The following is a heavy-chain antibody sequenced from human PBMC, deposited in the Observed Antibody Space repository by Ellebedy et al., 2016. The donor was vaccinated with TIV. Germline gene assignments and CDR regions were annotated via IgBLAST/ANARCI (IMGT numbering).Heavy chain of an antibody. D-gene: IGHD1-26*01. CDR2: ISYDGSNK. V-gene: IGHV3-30*04. CDR1: GFTFSSYA. J-gene: IGHJ4*02. Sequence: GESLKISXAASGFTFSSYAMHWVRQAPGKGLEWVAVISYDGSNKYYADSVKGRFTISRDNSKNTLYLQMNSLRAEDTAVYYCAKDRGWWELPQYYFDYWGQGTLVTVSS. CDR3: AKDRGWWELPQYYFDY.